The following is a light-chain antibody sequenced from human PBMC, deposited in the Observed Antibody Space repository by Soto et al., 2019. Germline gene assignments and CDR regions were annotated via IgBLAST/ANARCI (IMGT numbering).Light chain of an antibody. CDR2: TNN. V-gene: IGLV1-44*01. Sequence: QPVLTQPPSASGAPGQRVTISCSGSSSTIGRNTVNWYRQLPGTAPKLLIFTNNQRPSGVPDRFPGSKSGTSASLAISGLQSDDEADYYCAAWDDSLNGPVFGGGTKLTVL. CDR1: SSTIGRNT. CDR3: AAWDDSLNGPV. J-gene: IGLJ2*01.